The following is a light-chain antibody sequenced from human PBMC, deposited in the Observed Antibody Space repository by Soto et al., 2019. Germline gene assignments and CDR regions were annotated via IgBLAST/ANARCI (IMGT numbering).Light chain of an antibody. CDR2: DAS. V-gene: IGKV3-11*01. J-gene: IGKJ2*01. Sequence: DIVLTQSPATLSLSPGERATLSCRASQSVSSYLAWYQQKPGQAPRLLIYDASNRATGIPARFSGSGSGTDFTFTISSLGPEDSAVYYCHQRINWPRTFGQGTKLEIK. CDR3: HQRINWPRT. CDR1: QSVSSY.